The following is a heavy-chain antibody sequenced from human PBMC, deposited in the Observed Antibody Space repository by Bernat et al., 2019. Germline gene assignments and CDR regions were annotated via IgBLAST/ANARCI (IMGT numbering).Heavy chain of an antibody. Sequence: QVQLVESGGGVVQPGGSLRLSCAASGFTFSSHGMHWGRQAPGKGLGWVAVISYDGSKKDYVDYVKGRFTISRDNSKNTVYLKMSSLRAEDTAVYNCAKDRVAFGIGESDSWGQGTLVTVSS. CDR2: ISYDGSKK. CDR1: GFTFSSHG. V-gene: IGHV3-30*18. J-gene: IGHJ4*02. D-gene: IGHD3-10*01. CDR3: AKDRVAFGIGESDS.